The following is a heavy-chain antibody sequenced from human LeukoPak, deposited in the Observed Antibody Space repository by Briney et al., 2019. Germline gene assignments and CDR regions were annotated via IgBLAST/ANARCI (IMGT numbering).Heavy chain of an antibody. Sequence: SETLSLTCTVSGGSISSSSYYWGWIRQPPGKGLEWIGSIYYSGSTYYNPSLKSRVTISVDTSKNQLSLKLSSVTAADTAVYYCATASPYYDILTGYSNYFDYWGQGTLVTVSS. CDR2: IYYSGST. J-gene: IGHJ4*02. CDR3: ATASPYYDILTGYSNYFDY. V-gene: IGHV4-39*01. D-gene: IGHD3-9*01. CDR1: GGSISSSSYY.